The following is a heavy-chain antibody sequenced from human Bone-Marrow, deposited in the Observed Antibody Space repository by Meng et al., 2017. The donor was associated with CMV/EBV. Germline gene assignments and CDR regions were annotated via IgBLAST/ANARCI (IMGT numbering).Heavy chain of an antibody. J-gene: IGHJ3*02. CDR3: ARDGYDILTGHDAFDI. V-gene: IGHV1-69*05. D-gene: IGHD3-9*01. CDR2: IIPIFGTA. Sequence: SVKVSCKASGGTFSSYAISWVRQAPGQGLEWMGGIIPIFGTANYAQKFQGRVTITTDESTSTAYMELRSLRSDDTAVYYCARDGYDILTGHDAFDIWGQGTMVTVSS. CDR1: GGTFSSYA.